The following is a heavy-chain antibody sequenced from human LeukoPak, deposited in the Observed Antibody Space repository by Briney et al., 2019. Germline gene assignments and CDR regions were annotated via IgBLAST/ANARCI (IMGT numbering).Heavy chain of an antibody. CDR1: GGSISSGVYY. J-gene: IGHJ3*02. CDR3: ARGGYFGSGVDAFDI. D-gene: IGHD3-10*01. V-gene: IGHV4-30-2*01. Sequence: SETLSLTCTVSGGSISSGVYYWTWFRQPPGKGLEWIGYISHSGTTFYTSSLKSRVTISVDRSKSQFSLKLSSVTAADTAVYYCARGGYFGSGVDAFDIWGQGTLVTVSS. CDR2: ISHSGTT.